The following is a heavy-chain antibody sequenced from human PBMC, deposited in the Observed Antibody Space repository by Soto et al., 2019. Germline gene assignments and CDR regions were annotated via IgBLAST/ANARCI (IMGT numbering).Heavy chain of an antibody. CDR2: ISYDGSNK. Sequence: QVQLVESGGGVVQPGRSLRLSCAASGFTFSSYGMHWVRQAPGKGLEWVAVISYDGSNKYYADSVKGRFTISRDNSNNTLYLQMNSLRAEDTAVYYCAKDVEWRIVVVYGLYYGMDVWGQGTTVTVS. V-gene: IGHV3-30*18. D-gene: IGHD2-15*01. J-gene: IGHJ6*02. CDR1: GFTFSSYG. CDR3: AKDVEWRIVVVYGLYYGMDV.